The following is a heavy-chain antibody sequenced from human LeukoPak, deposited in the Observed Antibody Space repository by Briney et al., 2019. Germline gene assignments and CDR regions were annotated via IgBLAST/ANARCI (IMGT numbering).Heavy chain of an antibody. CDR3: ASGSGSYYTPNPLDY. Sequence: ASVKVSCKVSGYTLTELSMHWVRQAPGKGLEWMGGFDPEDGETIYAQKFQGRVTMTRDMSTSTVYMELSSLRSEDTAVYYCASGSGSYYTPNPLDYWGQGTLVTVSS. CDR1: GYTLTELS. J-gene: IGHJ4*02. D-gene: IGHD1-26*01. CDR2: FDPEDGET. V-gene: IGHV1-24*01.